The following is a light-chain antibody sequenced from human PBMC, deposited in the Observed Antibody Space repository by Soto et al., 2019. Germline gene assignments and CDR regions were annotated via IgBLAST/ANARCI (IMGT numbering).Light chain of an antibody. CDR1: SSDVGGYNY. J-gene: IGLJ2*01. CDR3: CSYAGTYPYVV. CDR2: DVS. Sequence: QSALTQPRSVSGSPGQSVTISCTGTSSDVGGYNYVSWYQQHPGKAPKFMIYDVSKGPSGVPDRFSGSKSGNTASLTISGLQAEDEADYYCCSYAGTYPYVVFGGGTTVTVL. V-gene: IGLV2-11*01.